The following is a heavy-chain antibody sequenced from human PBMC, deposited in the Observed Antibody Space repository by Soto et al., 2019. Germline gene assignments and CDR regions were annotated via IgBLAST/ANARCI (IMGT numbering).Heavy chain of an antibody. J-gene: IGHJ3*02. CDR3: VRRAQYFDGTGFHAFDI. Sequence: EVQLLESGGGLRQPGGSLRLSCVASGYNFNKYAVSWVRQAPGKGLEWVSAISSGGDNTHYADSVKGRFTITRDNSKNMLYLEMNSLTVEDTAVYYCVRRAQYFDGTGFHAFDICGQGTRVTVSS. CDR2: ISSGGDNT. D-gene: IGHD3-22*01. CDR1: GYNFNKYA. V-gene: IGHV3-23*01.